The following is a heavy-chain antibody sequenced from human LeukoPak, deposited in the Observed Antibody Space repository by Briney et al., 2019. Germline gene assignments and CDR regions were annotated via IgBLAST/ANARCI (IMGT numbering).Heavy chain of an antibody. Sequence: SETLSLTCTVSGGSISRYYWSWIRQPPGKGLEWIGYIYYSGSTNYNPSLKSRVTISVDTSKNQFSLKLSSVTAADTAVYYCASSALGGQVLFDYWGQGTLVTVSS. CDR2: IYYSGST. V-gene: IGHV4-59*08. J-gene: IGHJ4*02. CDR1: GGSISRYY. D-gene: IGHD2-15*01. CDR3: ASSALGGQVLFDY.